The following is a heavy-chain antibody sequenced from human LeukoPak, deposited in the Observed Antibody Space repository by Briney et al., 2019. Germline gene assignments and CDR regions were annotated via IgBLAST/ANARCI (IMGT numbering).Heavy chain of an antibody. CDR2: INTDGSRT. CDR1: GFTFSSYW. V-gene: IGHV3-74*01. CDR3: ARAGDYRFAY. Sequence: GGSLRLSCAASGFTFSSYWIHWVRQAPGKGLVWVSRINTDGSRTTYADSVKGRFTISRDNAKNTLYLQMNSLGAEDTAVYYCARAGDYRFAYWGQGTLVTVSS. D-gene: IGHD3-16*01. J-gene: IGHJ4*02.